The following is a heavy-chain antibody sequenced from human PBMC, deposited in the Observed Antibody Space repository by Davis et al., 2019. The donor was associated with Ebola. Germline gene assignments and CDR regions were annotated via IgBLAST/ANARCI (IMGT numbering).Heavy chain of an antibody. CDR1: GFMFSSYT. Sequence: GESLKISCSVSGFMFSSYTMHWVRQAPGKGLEWVANIKQDGSEKYYVDSVKGRFTISRDNAKNSLYLQMNSLRAEDTAVYYCARDLFFIWGQGTMVTVSS. CDR3: ARDLFFI. CDR2: IKQDGSEK. D-gene: IGHD3-3*01. V-gene: IGHV3-7*03. J-gene: IGHJ3*02.